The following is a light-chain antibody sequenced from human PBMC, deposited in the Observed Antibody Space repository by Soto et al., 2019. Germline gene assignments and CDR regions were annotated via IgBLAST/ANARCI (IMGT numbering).Light chain of an antibody. Sequence: QSVLTQPPSVSAAPRQRVTISCSGSSSNIGNNPVNWYQQLPGKAPKLLIYYDDLLPSGVSDRFSGSKSGSSASLAISGLQSEDEADYYCAAWDDSLNGWVFGGGTKLTVL. CDR1: SSNIGNNP. J-gene: IGLJ3*02. V-gene: IGLV1-36*01. CDR3: AAWDDSLNGWV. CDR2: YDD.